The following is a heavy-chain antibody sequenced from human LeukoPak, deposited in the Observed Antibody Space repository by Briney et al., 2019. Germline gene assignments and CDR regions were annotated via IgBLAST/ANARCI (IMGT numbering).Heavy chain of an antibody. J-gene: IGHJ4*02. Sequence: GASMKVSCKASGYTFSDYYIHWVRQAPGQGLEWMGWIHTDSGGTNYAQQFEGRVTMTRETSISTAYMELSSLRSDDMAVYYCARGAPLNCDGYRCYLLHFDYWGQGTLVTVSS. CDR2: IHTDSGGT. CDR1: GYTFSDYY. CDR3: ARGAPLNCDGYRCYLLHFDY. D-gene: IGHD2-15*01. V-gene: IGHV1-2*02.